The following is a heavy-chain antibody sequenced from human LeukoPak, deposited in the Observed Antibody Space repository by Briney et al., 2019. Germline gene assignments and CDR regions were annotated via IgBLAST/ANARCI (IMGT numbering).Heavy chain of an antibody. V-gene: IGHV3-74*01. Sequence: PGGSLRLSCAASGFTFSDYWIHWVRQVPGKGLVWVSRINSDGSSTSYADSVKGRFTISRDNAKNTLYLQMNSLRAEDTAVYYCARGVVGVLWFGELSYFDYWGQGTLVTVSS. CDR2: INSDGSST. D-gene: IGHD3-10*01. CDR3: ARGVVGVLWFGELSYFDY. J-gene: IGHJ4*02. CDR1: GFTFSDYW.